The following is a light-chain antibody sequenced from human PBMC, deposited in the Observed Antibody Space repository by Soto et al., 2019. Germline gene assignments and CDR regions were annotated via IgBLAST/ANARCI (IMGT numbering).Light chain of an antibody. CDR1: QSVSSNY. V-gene: IGKV3-20*01. CDR3: QQYRDSPWT. J-gene: IGKJ1*01. Sequence: EIVLTQSPGTLSLSPGERATLSCRASQSVSSNYLAWYQQKPGQAPRLLIYVASNRATGIPDRFSGSGSGTDFTLTIIRLEPEDFAVYYCQQYRDSPWTFGQGTKVEIK. CDR2: VAS.